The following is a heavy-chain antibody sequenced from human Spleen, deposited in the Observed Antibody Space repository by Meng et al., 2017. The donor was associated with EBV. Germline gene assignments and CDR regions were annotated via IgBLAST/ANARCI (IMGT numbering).Heavy chain of an antibody. Sequence: EVEVVESGGVLVQPGGCLRLACAASGFTFSRYWLHWGRQAPGKGPVWVSRINEHGSITTYADSVNGRFTISRDNAKDTLYLQMNSLRDEDTAIYYCARDLVGEYDFWGQGTLVTVSS. V-gene: IGHV3-74*03. CDR2: INEHGSIT. D-gene: IGHD2/OR15-2a*01. CDR3: ARDLVGEYDF. J-gene: IGHJ4*02. CDR1: GFTFSRYW.